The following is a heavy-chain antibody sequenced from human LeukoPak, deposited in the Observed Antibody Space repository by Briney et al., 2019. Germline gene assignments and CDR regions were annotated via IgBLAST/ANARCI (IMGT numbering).Heavy chain of an antibody. CDR3: ARSGIKMVRGLIIKSPYHMDV. J-gene: IGHJ6*03. CDR2: ISSSSSYI. V-gene: IGHV3-11*06. D-gene: IGHD3-10*01. Sequence: PGGSLRLSCAASGFTFSDYYMSWIRQAPGKGLEWVSSISSSSSYIYYADSVKGRFTISRDDAKNSLSLQMNSLRAEDTAVYYCARSGIKMVRGLIIKSPYHMDVWGKGTTVTVSS. CDR1: GFTFSDYY.